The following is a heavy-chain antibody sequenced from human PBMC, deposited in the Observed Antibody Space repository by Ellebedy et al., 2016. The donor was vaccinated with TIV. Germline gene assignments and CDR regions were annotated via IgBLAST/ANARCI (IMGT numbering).Heavy chain of an antibody. CDR2: IYYSGSN. D-gene: IGHD2-21*02. J-gene: IGHJ4*02. Sequence: SETLSLXXTVSGASISSYYWSWIRQLPETGLEWIGYIYYSGSNNYNPSLKTRVTISVDTSKTQSSLKLSSVTAADTAVYYCARGATLAYCGGDCAGLDYWGQGTLVTVSS. CDR3: ARGATLAYCGGDCAGLDY. CDR1: GASISSYY. V-gene: IGHV4-59*01.